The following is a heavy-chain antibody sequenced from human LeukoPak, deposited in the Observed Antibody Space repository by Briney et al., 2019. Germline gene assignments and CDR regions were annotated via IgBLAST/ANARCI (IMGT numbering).Heavy chain of an antibody. Sequence: GGSLRLSCAASGFTFSSYWMSWVRQAPGKGLEWVANIKQDGSEKYYVDSVKGRFTISRDNAKNSLYLQMNSLRAEDTAVYYCARDETRRYCSGGSCYWVDYWGQGTLVTVSS. D-gene: IGHD2-15*01. CDR1: GFTFSSYW. CDR2: IKQDGSEK. V-gene: IGHV3-7*01. J-gene: IGHJ4*02. CDR3: ARDETRRYCSGGSCYWVDY.